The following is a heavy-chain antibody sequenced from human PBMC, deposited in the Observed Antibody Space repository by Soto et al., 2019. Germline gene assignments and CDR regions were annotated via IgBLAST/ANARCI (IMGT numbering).Heavy chain of an antibody. Sequence: QVQLVESGGGVVQPGRSLRLSCAASGFTFSSYGMHWVRQAPGKGLEWVAGIWYDGSNKYYADSVKGRFTISRDNSKNTMYLQMNSLRAEDTAVYYCARVGSGYDLNWFDPWGQGTLVTVSS. CDR2: IWYDGSNK. V-gene: IGHV3-33*01. D-gene: IGHD5-12*01. CDR3: ARVGSGYDLNWFDP. J-gene: IGHJ5*02. CDR1: GFTFSSYG.